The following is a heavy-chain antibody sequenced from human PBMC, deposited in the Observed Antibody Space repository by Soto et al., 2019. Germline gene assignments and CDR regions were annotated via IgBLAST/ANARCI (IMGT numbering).Heavy chain of an antibody. V-gene: IGHV3-33*01. Sequence: VAVIWYDGSNKYYADSVKGRFTISRDNSKNTLYLQMNSLRAEDTAVYYCARAITPDYYDSSGYYYDYGGQGTLVTVSS. J-gene: IGHJ4*02. CDR3: ARAITPDYYDSSGYYYDY. CDR2: IWYDGSNK. D-gene: IGHD3-22*01.